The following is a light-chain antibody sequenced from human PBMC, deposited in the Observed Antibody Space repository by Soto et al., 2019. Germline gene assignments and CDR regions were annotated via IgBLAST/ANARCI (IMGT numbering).Light chain of an antibody. J-gene: IGKJ1*01. V-gene: IGKV1-5*03. CDR2: KAS. CDR1: QSISSW. CDR3: QQYISYPLT. Sequence: DTQMTQSPSTLSASVGDRVTIICRASQSISSWLAWYQQKPGQAPKLLIYKASSLESGVPSRFSGSGSGTEFTLTISSLQPDDFATYYCQQYISYPLTFGQGTKVEIK.